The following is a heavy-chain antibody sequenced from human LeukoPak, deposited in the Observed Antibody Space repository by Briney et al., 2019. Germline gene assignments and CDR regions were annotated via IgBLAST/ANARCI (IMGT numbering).Heavy chain of an antibody. CDR2: IYYGGST. CDR3: ARRGVAIDF. V-gene: IGHV4-39*01. Sequence: SETLSLTCSVSGGSISSNNYYWGWIRQPPGKGLEWIGSIYYGGSTYYNPSLKSRVTISVDTSKNQFSLKLSPVTAADTAVYYCARRGVAIDFWGQGTLVTVSS. D-gene: IGHD3-3*01. J-gene: IGHJ4*02. CDR1: GGSISSNNYY.